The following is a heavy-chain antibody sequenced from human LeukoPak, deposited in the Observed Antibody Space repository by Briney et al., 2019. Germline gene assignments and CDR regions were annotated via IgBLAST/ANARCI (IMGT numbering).Heavy chain of an antibody. V-gene: IGHV1-24*01. J-gene: IGHJ3*02. CDR1: GYTLTELS. D-gene: IGHD3-10*01. CDR3: AREFLLLWFGEPPPTDAFDI. CDR2: FDPEDGET. Sequence: ASVKVSCKVFGYTLTELSMHWVRQAPGKGLEWMGGFDPEDGETIYAQKFQGRVTMTEDTSTDTAYMELSSLRSEDTAVYYCAREFLLLWFGEPPPTDAFDIWGQGTIVTVSS.